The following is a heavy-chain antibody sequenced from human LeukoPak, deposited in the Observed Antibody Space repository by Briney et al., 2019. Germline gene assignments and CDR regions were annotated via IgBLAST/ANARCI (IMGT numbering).Heavy chain of an antibody. CDR3: ARVMKQERKSGVDY. CDR1: GFTFSSYW. J-gene: IGHJ4*02. CDR2: ISGSGGST. D-gene: IGHD1-1*01. V-gene: IGHV3-23*01. Sequence: GGSLRLSCAASGFTFSSYWMSWVRQAPGKGLEWVSSISGSGGSTYYADSVKGRFTISRDNSKNTLYLQMNSLRAEDTAVYYCARVMKQERKSGVDYWGQGTLVTVSS.